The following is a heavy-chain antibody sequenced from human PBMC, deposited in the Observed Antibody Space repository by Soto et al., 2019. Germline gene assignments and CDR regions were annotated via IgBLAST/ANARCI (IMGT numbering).Heavy chain of an antibody. Sequence: EVQLVESGGGLVQPGGSLRLSCATSGFTFNNYEMNWVRQAPGKGLEWVSYITSGGDTIYYADSVKGRFTISRDNAKNSLYLQMNSLRADDTGVYYCARDGLDITILGVASDLYGMDVWGQGTTVTVSS. D-gene: IGHD3-3*01. CDR3: ARDGLDITILGVASDLYGMDV. J-gene: IGHJ6*02. CDR1: GFTFNNYE. CDR2: ITSGGDTI. V-gene: IGHV3-48*03.